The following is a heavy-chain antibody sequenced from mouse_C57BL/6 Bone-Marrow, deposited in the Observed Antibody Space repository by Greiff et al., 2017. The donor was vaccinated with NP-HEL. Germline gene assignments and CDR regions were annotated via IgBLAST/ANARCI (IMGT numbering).Heavy chain of an antibody. CDR3: VGTAQAPWFAY. V-gene: IGHV1-64*01. CDR2: IHPNSGST. Sequence: QVQLQQPGAELVKPGASVKLSCKASGYTFTSYWMHWVKQRPGQGLEWIGMIHPNSGSTNYNEKFKSKATLTVDKSSSTAYMQLSSLTSEDSAVYYCVGTAQAPWFAYWGQGTLVTVSA. D-gene: IGHD3-2*02. J-gene: IGHJ3*01. CDR1: GYTFTSYW.